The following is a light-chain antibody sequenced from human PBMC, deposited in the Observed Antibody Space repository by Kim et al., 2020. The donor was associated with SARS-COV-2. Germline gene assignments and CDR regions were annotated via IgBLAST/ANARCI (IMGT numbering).Light chain of an antibody. CDR2: EVN. Sequence: SVTIPCTGTSSAVGGYKYVSWYQQHPGKAPKLMIYEVNKRPSGVPNRFSGSKSGNTAFLTVSGLQAEDEADYYCGSYGGSNNLVFGGGTKVTVL. V-gene: IGLV2-8*01. CDR3: GSYGGSNNLV. J-gene: IGLJ3*02. CDR1: SSAVGGYKY.